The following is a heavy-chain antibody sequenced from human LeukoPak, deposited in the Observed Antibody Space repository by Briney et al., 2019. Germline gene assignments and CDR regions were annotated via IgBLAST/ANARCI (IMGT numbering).Heavy chain of an antibody. J-gene: IGHJ4*02. V-gene: IGHV4-59*08. D-gene: IGHD3-22*01. CDR2: IYYSGST. CDR1: GGSISSYY. CDR3: ARHSPADYYDSSGYLDY. Sequence: SETLSLTCTVSGGSISSYYWSWIRQPPGKGLEWIGYIYYSGSTNYNPSLKSRVTISVDTSKNQFSLKLSSVTAADTAVYHCARHSPADYYDSSGYLDYWGQGTLVTVSS.